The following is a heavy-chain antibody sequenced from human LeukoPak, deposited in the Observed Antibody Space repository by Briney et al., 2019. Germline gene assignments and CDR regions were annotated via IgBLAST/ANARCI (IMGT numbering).Heavy chain of an antibody. CDR1: GFTLSDDY. V-gene: IGHV3-11*04. D-gene: IGHD3-10*01. Sequence: GGSLRLSCAASGFTLSDDYMSWIRQAPGKGLEWVSYISSSGSIINYADSVKGRFTISRDNAKNSLYLQMNSLRAEDTAVYYCARLYYGDREDWFDPWGQGTLVTVSS. J-gene: IGHJ5*02. CDR2: ISSSGSII. CDR3: ARLYYGDREDWFDP.